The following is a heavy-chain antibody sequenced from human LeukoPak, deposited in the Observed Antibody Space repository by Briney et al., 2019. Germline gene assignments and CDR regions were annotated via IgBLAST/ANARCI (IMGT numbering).Heavy chain of an antibody. J-gene: IGHJ3*02. V-gene: IGHV1-18*01. CDR3: ASVTGFDAFDI. CDR1: DYTFISYG. Sequence: ASVKVSCKASDYTFISYGISWVRQAPGQGLEWMGWISPYHGITNYAQKFQGRVTVTTDTSSTTAYMELRSLRSDDTALYYCASVTGFDAFDIWGQGTMVTVSS. CDR2: ISPYHGIT. D-gene: IGHD2-21*02.